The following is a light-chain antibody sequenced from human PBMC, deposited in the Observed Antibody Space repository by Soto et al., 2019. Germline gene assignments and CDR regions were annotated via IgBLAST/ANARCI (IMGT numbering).Light chain of an antibody. Sequence: QSLLTQPPSVSGAPGQRVTISCTGTISNIGAGYDVHWYQQFPGTAPKLLIYGNTNRPSGVPDRFSGSKSGTSASLAITGLQAEDEADYYCQSYDSSLSAYVFGTATQLTVL. CDR1: ISNIGAGYD. J-gene: IGLJ1*01. CDR2: GNT. V-gene: IGLV1-40*01. CDR3: QSYDSSLSAYV.